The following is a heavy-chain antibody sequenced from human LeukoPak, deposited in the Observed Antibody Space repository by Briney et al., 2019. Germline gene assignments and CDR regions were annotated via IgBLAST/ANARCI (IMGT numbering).Heavy chain of an antibody. CDR3: ARDLLDDYTLDY. J-gene: IGHJ4*02. CDR1: GFTFSSYS. CDR2: ISSSSSFI. V-gene: IGHV3-21*01. Sequence: GGSLRLSCAASGFTFSSYSMNWVRQAPGKGLEWLSSISSSSSFIYYADSVKGRFTISRDNAKNSLYLQMNSLRAEDTAVYYCARDLLDDYTLDYWGQGTLVTVSS. D-gene: IGHD3-16*01.